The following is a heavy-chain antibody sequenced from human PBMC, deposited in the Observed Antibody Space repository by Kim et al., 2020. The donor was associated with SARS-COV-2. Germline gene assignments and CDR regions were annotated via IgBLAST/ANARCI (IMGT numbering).Heavy chain of an antibody. CDR3: AELRWFDY. CDR2: T. V-gene: IGHV3-74*03. D-gene: IGHD4-17*01. J-gene: IGHJ4*02. Sequence: TPYEESVKGHFTISRDNAKNTVDLQMNSLRAEDTAVYSCAELRWFDYWGQGSLVFVSS.